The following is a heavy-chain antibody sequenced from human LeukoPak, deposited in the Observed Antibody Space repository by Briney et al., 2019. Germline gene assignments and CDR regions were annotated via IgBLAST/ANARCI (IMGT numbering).Heavy chain of an antibody. V-gene: IGHV3-21*01. CDR3: ASDYYDSSGYYYVADY. D-gene: IGHD3-22*01. CDR2: ISSSSSYI. CDR1: GFTFSSYS. J-gene: IGHJ4*02. Sequence: GGSLRLSCAASGFTFSSYSMNWVRQAPGKGLEWVSFISSSSSYIYYADSVKGRFTISRDNAKNSLYLQMNSLRAEDTAVYYCASDYYDSSGYYYVADYWGQGTLVTVSS.